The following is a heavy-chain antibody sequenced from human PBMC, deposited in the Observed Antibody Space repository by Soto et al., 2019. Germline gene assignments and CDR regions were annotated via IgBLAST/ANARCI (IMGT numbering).Heavy chain of an antibody. V-gene: IGHV4-30-4*01. CDR3: AREILLRFLEWLPRGGMDV. CDR2: IYYSGST. J-gene: IGHJ6*02. CDR1: GGSISSGDYY. Sequence: PSETLSLTCTVSGGSISSGDYYWSWIRQPPGKGLEWIGYIYYSGSTYYNPSLKSRVTISVDTSKNQFSLKLSSVTAADTAVYYCAREILLRFLEWLPRGGMDVWGQGTTVTVS. D-gene: IGHD3-3*01.